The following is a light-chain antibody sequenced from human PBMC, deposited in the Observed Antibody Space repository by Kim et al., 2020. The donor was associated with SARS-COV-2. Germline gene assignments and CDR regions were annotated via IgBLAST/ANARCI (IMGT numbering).Light chain of an antibody. Sequence: GQSIAISCTGTSSDVCGYNYVSWYQHHPGKAPNLTIFDVTKWPSGVPDRFSGSKSGNTASLTISGLHAEDEADYYCCSYAGFSTFVFGRGTQRTVL. V-gene: IGLV2-11*01. CDR1: SSDVCGYNY. CDR3: CSYAGFSTFV. J-gene: IGLJ3*02. CDR2: DVT.